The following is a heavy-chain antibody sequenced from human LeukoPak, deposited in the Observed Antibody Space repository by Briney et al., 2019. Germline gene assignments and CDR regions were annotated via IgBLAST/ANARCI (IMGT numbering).Heavy chain of an antibody. Sequence: NPGGSLRLSCAASGFTFSDYYMSWIRQAPGKGLEWVSYISSSGSTIYYADSMKGRFTISRDNAKNSLYLQMNSLRAEDTAVYYCARVFCPNGVCYRPFDYWGQGTLVTVSS. CDR2: ISSSGSTI. CDR1: GFTFSDYY. V-gene: IGHV3-11*01. J-gene: IGHJ4*02. D-gene: IGHD2-8*01. CDR3: ARVFCPNGVCYRPFDY.